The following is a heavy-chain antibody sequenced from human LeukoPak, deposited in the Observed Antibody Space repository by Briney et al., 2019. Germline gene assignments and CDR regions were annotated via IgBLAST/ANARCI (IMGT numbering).Heavy chain of an antibody. CDR2: ISSSSSYI. CDR1: GLTFSSYS. D-gene: IGHD1-14*01. CDR3: ARLMDRRDY. Sequence: GGSLRLSCAASGLTFSSYSMNWVRQAPGKGLEWVSSISSSSSYIYYADSVKGRFTISRDNAKDSLYLHMNSLRAGDTAVYYCARLMDRRDYWGQGTLVTVSS. J-gene: IGHJ4*02. V-gene: IGHV3-21*01.